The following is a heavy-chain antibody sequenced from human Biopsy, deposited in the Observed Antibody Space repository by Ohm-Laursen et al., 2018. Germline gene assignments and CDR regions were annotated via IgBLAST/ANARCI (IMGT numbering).Heavy chain of an antibody. V-gene: IGHV1-18*01. CDR1: GYTFINYG. CDR3: ARDYQPTIITIRYYYYGMDV. J-gene: IGHJ6*02. D-gene: IGHD2-2*01. Sequence: ASVKVSCKASGYTFINYGFSWVRQAPGQRLEWMGWINPYNGDTNYAQKLQGRVTMTTDTSTSTAYMELRSLRSDDTAVYYCARDYQPTIITIRYYYYGMDVWGQGTTVTVSS. CDR2: INPYNGDT.